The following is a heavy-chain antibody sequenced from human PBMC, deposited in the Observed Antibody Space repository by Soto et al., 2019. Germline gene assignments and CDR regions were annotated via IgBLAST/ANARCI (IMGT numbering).Heavy chain of an antibody. V-gene: IGHV4-39*07. Sequence: PSETLSLTCTVSGCSISSGGYYWSGILQHPRKGLEWIGEINHSGSTNYNPSLKSRVTISVDTSKNQFSLKLSSVTAADTAVYYCASRGIAAAGIERFDYWGQGTLVTVSS. CDR3: ASRGIAAAGIERFDY. CDR1: GCSISSGGYY. D-gene: IGHD6-13*01. J-gene: IGHJ4*02. CDR2: INHSGST.